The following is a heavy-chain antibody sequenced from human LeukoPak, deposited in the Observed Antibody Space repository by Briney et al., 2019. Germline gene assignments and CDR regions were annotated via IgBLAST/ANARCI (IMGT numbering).Heavy chain of an antibody. V-gene: IGHV3-20*04. D-gene: IGHD2-2*01. CDR3: AREVGIPAAPYS. Sequence: GGSLRLSCAASGFKFDDYGMSWVRQAPGKGLEWVSGINRHGGSIAYADSVKGRFTISRDNAKNSLYLQMNSLRAEDTALYYCAREVGIPAAPYSWGQGSLVTVSS. CDR1: GFKFDDYG. CDR2: INRHGGSI. J-gene: IGHJ5*02.